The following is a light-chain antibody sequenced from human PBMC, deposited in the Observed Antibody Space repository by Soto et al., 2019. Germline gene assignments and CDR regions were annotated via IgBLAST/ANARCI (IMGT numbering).Light chain of an antibody. V-gene: IGLV2-14*01. CDR1: RSDVGGYNY. CDR2: DVN. J-gene: IGLJ2*01. Sequence: QSALTQPASVSGSPGQSITISCTETRSDVGGYNYVSWYQPHQGKAPKLMIYDVNTRPSGVSNRFSGSKSCNTASLTISGLQAEDEADYYCSSYTSSISFGGGTKLTVL. CDR3: SSYTSSIS.